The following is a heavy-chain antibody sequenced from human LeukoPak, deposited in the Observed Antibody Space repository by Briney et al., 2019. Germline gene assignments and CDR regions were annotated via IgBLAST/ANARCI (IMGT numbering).Heavy chain of an antibody. CDR2: IDPSGGST. V-gene: IGHV1-46*01. D-gene: IGHD5-24*01. Sequence: ASVKVSCKASGYTFTRYYMHWVRQAPGQGLEWMGIIDPSGGSTSYAQNFQGGVTMTRDATASTVYLELSSLRSEDTAVYYCARDFGEMPNYWGQGTLVTVSS. CDR3: ARDFGEMPNY. J-gene: IGHJ4*02. CDR1: GYTFTRYY.